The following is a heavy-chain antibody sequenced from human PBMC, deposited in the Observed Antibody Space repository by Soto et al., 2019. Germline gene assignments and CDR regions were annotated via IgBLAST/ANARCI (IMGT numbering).Heavy chain of an antibody. CDR3: ARHPRSDWYFHAFDI. J-gene: IGHJ3*02. D-gene: IGHD2-21*02. CDR2: IDPSDSNT. CDR1: GYSFDSYW. Sequence: GQSLKTSCEVSGYSFDSYWLNRVRQTPGKGLEWLGRIDPSDSNTNYSPSFQGHVIISADKSINTAYLQWSSLKASDSAMYFCARHPRSDWYFHAFDIWGQGTMVTVSS. V-gene: IGHV5-10-1*01.